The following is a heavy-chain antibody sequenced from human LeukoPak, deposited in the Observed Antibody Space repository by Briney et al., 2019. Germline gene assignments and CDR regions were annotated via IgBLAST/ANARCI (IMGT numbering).Heavy chain of an antibody. Sequence: PSETLSLTCTVSGGSISSGSYYWSWIRQPAGKGLEWIGRIYTSGSTNYNPSLKSRVTISADTSKNQFSLKLSSVTAADTAVYYCARGGGYYYDSSGYFDYWGQGTLVTVSS. CDR2: IYTSGST. CDR3: ARGGGYYYDSSGYFDY. V-gene: IGHV4-61*02. D-gene: IGHD3-22*01. J-gene: IGHJ4*02. CDR1: GGSISSGSYY.